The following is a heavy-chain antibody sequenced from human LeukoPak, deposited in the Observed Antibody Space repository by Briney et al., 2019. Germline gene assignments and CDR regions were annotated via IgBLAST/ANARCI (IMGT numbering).Heavy chain of an antibody. J-gene: IGHJ4*02. CDR1: GGSLSSFY. Sequence: SETLSLTCAVSGGSLSSFYWRWIRQPAGKGLEWIGRIYTSGSTNYNPSLKSRVTMSVDTSKNQFSLKLSSVPAADTAVYYYTRSDYGDYGGIDYWGQGTLVTVSS. V-gene: IGHV4-4*07. D-gene: IGHD4-17*01. CDR3: TRSDYGDYGGIDY. CDR2: IYTSGST.